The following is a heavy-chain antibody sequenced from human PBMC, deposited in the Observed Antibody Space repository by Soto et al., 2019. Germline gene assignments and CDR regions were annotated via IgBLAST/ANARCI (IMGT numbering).Heavy chain of an antibody. CDR3: ARVIPGVEAWFNP. V-gene: IGHV1-18*01. Sequence: QVQLVQSGAEVKKPGASVKVSCRASGYTFTNFGVTWVRRAPGQGLEWMGWISAYTDTPNYAQKFQGRVTMTIDTSTSKDYRDVSSLASDDAAVYYCARVIPGVEAWFNPWGQGTLVTVSS. D-gene: IGHD2-2*01. J-gene: IGHJ5*02. CDR2: ISAYTDTP. CDR1: GYTFTNFG.